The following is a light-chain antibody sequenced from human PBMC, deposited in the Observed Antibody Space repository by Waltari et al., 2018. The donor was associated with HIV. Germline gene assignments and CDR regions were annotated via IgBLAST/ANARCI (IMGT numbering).Light chain of an antibody. V-gene: IGKV1-39*01. Sequence: DIQMTQSPSSLSASVGDRVPITCRASQTIKNYLNWYQQKPGKAPKVLIHAASSLQSGVPSRFSGSGSVTDFTLTISSLQPEDFATYYCQQSYNPPYSFGQGTKLEIK. CDR3: QQSYNPPYS. CDR2: AAS. CDR1: QTIKNY. J-gene: IGKJ2*03.